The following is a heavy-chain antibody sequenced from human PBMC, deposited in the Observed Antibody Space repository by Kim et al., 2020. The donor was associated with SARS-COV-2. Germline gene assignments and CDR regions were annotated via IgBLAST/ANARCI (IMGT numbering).Heavy chain of an antibody. CDR3: ARVLTSGWVYVVY. CDR1: GFTFSSYS. D-gene: IGHD6-19*01. J-gene: IGHJ4*01. Sequence: GGSLRLSCAASGFTFSSYSMNWVRQAPGKGLEWISSISSSSSYIYYADSVKGRFTISRDNARASLYLQMNSLRAEDTAVYYCARVLTSGWVYVVYWGHGT. V-gene: IGHV3-21*04. CDR2: ISSSSSYI.